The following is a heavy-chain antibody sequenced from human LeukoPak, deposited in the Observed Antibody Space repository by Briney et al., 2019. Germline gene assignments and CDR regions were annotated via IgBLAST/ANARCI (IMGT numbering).Heavy chain of an antibody. V-gene: IGHV4-59*08. D-gene: IGHD6-13*01. CDR1: GGPISSYY. CDR2: IYYSGST. CDR3: ARLGPYSSSWYDY. Sequence: SETLSLPCTVSGGPISSYYWSWIRQPPGKGLEWIGYIYYSGSTNYNPPLKSRVTISVDSSKNQFSLKLSSVTAADTAVYYCARLGPYSSSWYDYWGQGTPVTVSS. J-gene: IGHJ4*02.